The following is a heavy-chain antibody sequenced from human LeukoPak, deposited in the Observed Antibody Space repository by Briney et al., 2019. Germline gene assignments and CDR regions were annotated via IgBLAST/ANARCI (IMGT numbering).Heavy chain of an antibody. Sequence: PGGSLRLSCAASGSTFSGYSMNWVRQAPGKGLEWVSSTGSRSTSIYYADSVKGRFTISRDNAKNSLYLQMNSLRAEATALYYCARGREEAFDIWGQGTMVTVSS. J-gene: IGHJ3*02. CDR1: GSTFSGYS. CDR3: ARGREEAFDI. V-gene: IGHV3-21*01. CDR2: TGSRSTSI.